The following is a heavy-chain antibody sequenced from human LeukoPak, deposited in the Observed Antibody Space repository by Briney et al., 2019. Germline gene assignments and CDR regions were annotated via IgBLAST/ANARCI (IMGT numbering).Heavy chain of an antibody. D-gene: IGHD6-13*01. Sequence: ASVKVSCKASGYTFTSYGITWVRQAPGQGLEWMGWISAYNGNTNYAQKFQGRVTMTTDTSTSTAYMELSSLRSEDTAVYYCARWFLGIAAADSFDYWGQGTLVTVSS. CDR3: ARWFLGIAAADSFDY. CDR1: GYTFTSYG. CDR2: ISAYNGNT. J-gene: IGHJ4*02. V-gene: IGHV1-18*01.